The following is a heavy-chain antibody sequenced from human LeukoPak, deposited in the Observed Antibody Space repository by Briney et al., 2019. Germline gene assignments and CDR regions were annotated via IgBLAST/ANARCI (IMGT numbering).Heavy chain of an antibody. Sequence: PGGSLRLSCAASGFTFSDNYMSWIRQAPGKGLEWVANTRGSGSGMGSGNYYAGAVKGRFTISRDNAKNSLYLQMNSLRAEDTAFYYCARDDNWGFDYWGQGALVTVSS. CDR1: GFTFSDNY. V-gene: IGHV3-11*04. CDR3: ARDDNWGFDY. J-gene: IGHJ4*02. CDR2: TRGSGSGMGSGN. D-gene: IGHD7-27*01.